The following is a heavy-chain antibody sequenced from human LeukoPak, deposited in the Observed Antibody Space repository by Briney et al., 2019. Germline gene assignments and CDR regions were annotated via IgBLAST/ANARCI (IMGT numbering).Heavy chain of an antibody. CDR2: IGGGDTPI. D-gene: IGHD4-23*01. CDR1: EFTVSNYE. J-gene: IGHJ3*01. CDR3: VSETSTGNFNGLDF. V-gene: IGHV3-48*03. Sequence: GGSLRLSCVGSEFTVSNYEMNWVRQAPGKGLEWLSKIGGGDTPITYADSVEGRFTISRDSATNSLYLQMNSLRAEDTAIYFCVSETSTGNFNGLDFWGQGTMVTVSP.